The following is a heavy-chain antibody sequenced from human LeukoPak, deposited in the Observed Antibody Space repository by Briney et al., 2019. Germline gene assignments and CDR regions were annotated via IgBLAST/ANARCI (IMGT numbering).Heavy chain of an antibody. D-gene: IGHD6-19*01. J-gene: IGHJ4*02. CDR1: GFTFSSYA. CDR2: ISGSGGST. CDR3: AKVVIGYSSGWAAPFDY. Sequence: GGSLRPSCAASGFTFSSYAMSWVRQAPGKGLEWVSAISGSGGSTYYADSVKGRFTISRDNSKNTLYLQMNSLRAEDTAVYYCAKVVIGYSSGWAAPFDYWGQGTLVTVSS. V-gene: IGHV3-23*01.